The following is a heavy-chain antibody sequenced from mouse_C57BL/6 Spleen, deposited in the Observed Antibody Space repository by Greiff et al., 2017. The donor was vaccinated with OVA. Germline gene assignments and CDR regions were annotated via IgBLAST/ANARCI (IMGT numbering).Heavy chain of an antibody. CDR3: GRDEDGHYYGSSYYAY. Sequence: QVQLQQSGAELVKPGASVKLSCKASGYTFTEYTIHWVKQRSGQGLEWIGWFYPGSGSIKYNEKFKDKATLTADKSSSTVYMVLSRLTSEDSAVYFGGRDEDGHYYGSSYYAYWGQGTLVPVSA. CDR1: GYTFTEYT. CDR2: FYPGSGSI. D-gene: IGHD1-1*01. J-gene: IGHJ3*01. V-gene: IGHV1-62-2*01.